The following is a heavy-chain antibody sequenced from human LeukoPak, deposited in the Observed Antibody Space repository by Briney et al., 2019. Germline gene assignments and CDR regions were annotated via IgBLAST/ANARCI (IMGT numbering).Heavy chain of an antibody. Sequence: PGGSLRLSCAASGFTFSSYAMHWVRQAPGKGREWVAVISYDGSNKYYADSVKGRFTISRDNSKNTLYLQMNSLRAEDTAVYYCAISNYCGSGTNPDYWGQGTLVTVSS. V-gene: IGHV3-30-3*01. CDR2: ISYDGSNK. CDR1: GFTFSSYA. CDR3: AISNYCGSGTNPDY. J-gene: IGHJ4*02. D-gene: IGHD3-10*01.